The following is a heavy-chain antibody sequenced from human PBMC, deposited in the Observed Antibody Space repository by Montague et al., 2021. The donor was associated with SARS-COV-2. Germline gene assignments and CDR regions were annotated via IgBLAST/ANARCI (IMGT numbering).Heavy chain of an antibody. J-gene: IGHJ4*02. CDR1: GDSISNYY. CDR2: IYYSGST. CDR3: ARLPYILPGYAYFDF. Sequence: SETLSLTCTVSGDSISNYYWSWIRRPPGKGLEWLGYIYYSGSTNYNPSLKSRVTISVDTSKNQFSLRLSSVTAADTAAYYCARLPYILPGYAYFDFWGQGSLVIVSS. D-gene: IGHD3-9*01. V-gene: IGHV4-59*08.